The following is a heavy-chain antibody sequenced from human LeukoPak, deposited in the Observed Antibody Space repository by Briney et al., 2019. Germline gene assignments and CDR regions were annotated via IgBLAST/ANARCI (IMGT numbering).Heavy chain of an antibody. D-gene: IGHD2-8*01. CDR2: IMESGDIT. V-gene: IGHV3-23*01. Sequence: GESLRLSCVGSGFSFSNYVMRWVRQAPGKELEWVSSIMESGDITYYADSVKGRFTISRDNSKNTLYLQMNSLIAEDTALYYCARGRENGAYVSRVLDYWGQGILVTVSS. CDR1: GFSFSNYV. CDR3: ARGRENGAYVSRVLDY. J-gene: IGHJ4*02.